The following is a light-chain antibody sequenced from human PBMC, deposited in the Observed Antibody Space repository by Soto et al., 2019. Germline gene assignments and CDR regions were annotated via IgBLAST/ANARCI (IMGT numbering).Light chain of an antibody. Sequence: DIVMTQSPDSLAVSLGERATINCKSSQSVLYSSNNNNYLALYQHKPGQPPKLLIYWASTRESGVPDRFSGSGSGTDFTLTISSLQAEDVAVYYCQQFYSTPYTFGQGTKLEIK. CDR1: QSVLYSSNNNNY. CDR3: QQFYSTPYT. V-gene: IGKV4-1*01. J-gene: IGKJ2*01. CDR2: WAS.